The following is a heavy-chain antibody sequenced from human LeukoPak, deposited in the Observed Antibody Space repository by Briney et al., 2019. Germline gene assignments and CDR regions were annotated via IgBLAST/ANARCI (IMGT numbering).Heavy chain of an antibody. CDR3: ARDLNPLTMIVVAQPGDY. D-gene: IGHD3-22*01. CDR1: GYTFTSYG. J-gene: IGHJ4*02. CDR2: ISAYNGNT. V-gene: IGHV1-18*01. Sequence: GASVKVSCKASGYTFTSYGISWVLQAPGQGLEWMGWISAYNGNTNYAQKLQGRVTMTTDTSTSTAYMELRSLRSDDTAVYYCARDLNPLTMIVVAQPGDYWGQGTLVTVSS.